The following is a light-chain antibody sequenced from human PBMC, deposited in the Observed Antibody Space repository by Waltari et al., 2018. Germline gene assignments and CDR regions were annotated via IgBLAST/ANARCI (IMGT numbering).Light chain of an antibody. CDR2: WAS. CDR3: QQYYSSPIS. J-gene: IGKJ5*01. V-gene: IGKV4-1*01. Sequence: DIVMTQSPDSLAVSLGERATINCKSSQSVLYSSNNKNYLAWSQQKPGQPPTLLIYWASNRESGVPDRFSGSGSGTDFALTISSLQAEDVAVYYCQQYYSSPISFGQGTRLEIK. CDR1: QSVLYSSNNKNY.